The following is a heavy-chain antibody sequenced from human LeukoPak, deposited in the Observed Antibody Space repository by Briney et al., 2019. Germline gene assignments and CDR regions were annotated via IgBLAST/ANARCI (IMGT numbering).Heavy chain of an antibody. J-gene: IGHJ5*02. CDR3: ASLWELTMA. D-gene: IGHD3-16*01. CDR2: ISIGGDTR. V-gene: IGHV3-48*03. CDR1: GFRFSNYE. Sequence: QAGGSLRLSCAASGFRFSNYEMDWVRQAPGKGLEWVSYISIGGDTRHYADSVKGRFTISRDSAKNSVYLQMNSPRAEDTAVYFCASLWELTMAWGQGTLVTVSS.